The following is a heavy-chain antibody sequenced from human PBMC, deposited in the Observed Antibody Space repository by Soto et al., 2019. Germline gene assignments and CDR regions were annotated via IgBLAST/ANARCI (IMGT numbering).Heavy chain of an antibody. CDR1: GFTFSTYE. D-gene: IGHD3-22*01. Sequence: GGSLRLSCAASGFTFSTYEMEWVRQAPGKGLEWLSYISTSGSNTYYADSVKGRFTVSRDNAKNSLYLQMNSLRAEDTAVYYCAREPYSYDSGGYYSYYFDSWGQGTLVTVSS. J-gene: IGHJ4*02. CDR2: ISTSGSNT. V-gene: IGHV3-48*03. CDR3: AREPYSYDSGGYYSYYFDS.